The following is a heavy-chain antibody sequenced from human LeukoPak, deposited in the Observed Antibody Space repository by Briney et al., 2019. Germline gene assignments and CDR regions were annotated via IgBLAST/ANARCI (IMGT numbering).Heavy chain of an antibody. V-gene: IGHV4-61*02. Sequence: SQTLSLTCTVSGGSITSSYYWSWIRQPAGKGLEWIGRIYTSGSTNYNPSLKGRVTISVDTSKNQLSLKLSSVTAADTAVYYCARTPIVVVPAAMGGYDAFDIWGQGTMVTVSS. CDR1: GGSITSSYY. D-gene: IGHD2-2*01. CDR2: IYTSGST. CDR3: ARTPIVVVPAAMGGYDAFDI. J-gene: IGHJ3*02.